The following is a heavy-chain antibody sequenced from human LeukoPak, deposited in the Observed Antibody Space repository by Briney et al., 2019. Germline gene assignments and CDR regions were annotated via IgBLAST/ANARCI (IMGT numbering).Heavy chain of an antibody. J-gene: IGHJ4*02. CDR1: GFSFGSYA. CDR2: IRSGGAR. CDR3: AVDTPVIDAQIDY. Sequence: GGSLRLSCAASGFSFGSYAFSWLRQAPGKGLQWLGRIRSGGAREYAAPAQGRFTISRDDSRNTVYLEMNNLDTDDTAVYFCAVDTPVIDAQIDYWGQGTLVTVSS. D-gene: IGHD3-16*02. V-gene: IGHV3-15*01.